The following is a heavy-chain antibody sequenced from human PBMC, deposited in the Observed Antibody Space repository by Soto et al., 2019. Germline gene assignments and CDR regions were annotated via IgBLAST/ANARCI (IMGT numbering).Heavy chain of an antibody. CDR2: VSNTGSVT. V-gene: IGHV3-30*18. J-gene: IGHJ3*01. CDR3: AKEGTGSRYSFDV. Sequence: HVLLVESGGGVVPPGTSLRLSCAASGFTFRGHGMHWVRQAPGKGLEWVAVVSNTGSVTYYADSVKGRLTISRDNSRNTLSLQMNSLTSEDTAVYYCAKEGTGSRYSFDVWGQGTMVTVSS. CDR1: GFTFRGHG. D-gene: IGHD2-15*01.